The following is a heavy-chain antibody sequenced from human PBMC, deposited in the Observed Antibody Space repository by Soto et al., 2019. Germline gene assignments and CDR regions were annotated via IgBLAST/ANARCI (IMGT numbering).Heavy chain of an antibody. D-gene: IGHD2-21*02. CDR2: IYYSGST. V-gene: IGHV4-59*08. Sequence: SETLSLTCAVYGGSFSGYYWSWIRQPPGKGLEWIGYIYYSGSTNYNPSLKSRVTISVDTSKNQFSLKLSSVTAADTAVYYCARHPSDFWFDPWGQGTLVTVSS. J-gene: IGHJ5*02. CDR3: ARHPSDFWFDP. CDR1: GGSFSGYY.